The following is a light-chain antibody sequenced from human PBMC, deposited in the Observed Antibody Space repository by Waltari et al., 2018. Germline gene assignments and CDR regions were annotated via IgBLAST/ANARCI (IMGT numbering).Light chain of an antibody. CDR3: KQYNSYSRT. CDR1: QSISSW. V-gene: IGKV1-5*03. CDR2: RAS. Sequence: DIQMTQSPSTLSASVGDRVTITCRASQSISSWLAWYQQKPGKAPKLLIYRASSLESWVPSRFSGSGSGTEFTLTISSLQPDDFATYYCKQYNSYSRTFGQGTKVEIK. J-gene: IGKJ1*01.